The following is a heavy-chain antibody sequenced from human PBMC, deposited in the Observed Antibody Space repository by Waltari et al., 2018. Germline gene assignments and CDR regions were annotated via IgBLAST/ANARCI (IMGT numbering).Heavy chain of an antibody. CDR3: AKDLYTNSQNDLES. Sequence: EVVLLESGGSLVRPGGSLRLSCATSGFQFVVFAMAWVRQAPGKGREWGAPAQGSSIGTGTYYADSVKGRFTISRDNSKSVLYLQMNNLRPDDSAVYFCAKDLYTNSQNDLESWGRGTLVTVSS. CDR2: AQGSSIGTGT. CDR1: GFQFVVFA. V-gene: IGHV3-23*01. J-gene: IGHJ4*02. D-gene: IGHD4-4*01.